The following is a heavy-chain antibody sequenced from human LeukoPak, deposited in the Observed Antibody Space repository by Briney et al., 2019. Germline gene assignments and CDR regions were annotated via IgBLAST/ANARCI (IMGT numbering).Heavy chain of an antibody. D-gene: IGHD5/OR15-5a*01. CDR1: GGTFSSYP. J-gene: IGHJ4*02. CDR2: ITPIFGEA. V-gene: IGHV1-69*01. CDR3: ARNSRVSSTSGLNY. Sequence: SVKVSCKVSGGTFSSYPISWVRQAPGQGVEWMGEITPIFGEAQNAEKFQGRVTITADEPTSTVYMELTSLRLDDTAMYYCARNSRVSSTSGLNYWGQGTLVTVSS.